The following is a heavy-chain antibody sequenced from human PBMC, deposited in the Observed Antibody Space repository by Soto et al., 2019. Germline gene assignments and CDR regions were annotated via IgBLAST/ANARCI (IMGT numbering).Heavy chain of an antibody. CDR2: ISAYNGNT. D-gene: IGHD6-19*01. CDR1: GYTFTSYG. Sequence: QVQLVQSGAEVKKPGASVKVSCKASGYTFTSYGISWVRQAPGQGLEWMGWISAYNGNTNYAQKLQGRVTMTTDTYTSTASMDLRSLRSDDTAVYYCARAVPGSGWYLNNWFDPWGQGTLVTVSS. CDR3: ARAVPGSGWYLNNWFDP. V-gene: IGHV1-18*01. J-gene: IGHJ5*02.